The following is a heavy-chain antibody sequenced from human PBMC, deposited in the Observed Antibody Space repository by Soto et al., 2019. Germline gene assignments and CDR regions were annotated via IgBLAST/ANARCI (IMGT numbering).Heavy chain of an antibody. Sequence: KPSETLSLTCTVSGGSISSYYWSWIRQPPGKGLEWIGYIYYSGSTNYNPSLKSRVTISVDTSKNQFSLKLSSVTAADTAVYYCARMTVQLGYFDYWGQGTLVTVSS. J-gene: IGHJ4*02. CDR1: GGSISSYY. CDR3: ARMTVQLGYFDY. CDR2: IYYSGST. D-gene: IGHD5-18*01. V-gene: IGHV4-59*01.